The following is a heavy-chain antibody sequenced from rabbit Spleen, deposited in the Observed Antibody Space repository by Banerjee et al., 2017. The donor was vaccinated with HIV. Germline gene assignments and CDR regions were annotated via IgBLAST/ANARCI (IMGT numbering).Heavy chain of an antibody. Sequence: QSLEESGGGLVKPGASLTLTCKASGFSFNEFSFNGGYDMCWVRQAPGKGLEWVACAVAGSSDSTYSATWAKGRFTCSKTSSTTVTLQMTSLTVADTATYFCARDTGSSFSSYGMDLWGPGTLVTVS. CDR2: AVAGSSDST. D-gene: IGHD8-1*01. J-gene: IGHJ6*01. CDR3: ARDTGSSFSSYGMDL. CDR1: GFSFNEFSFNGGYD. V-gene: IGHV1S40*01.